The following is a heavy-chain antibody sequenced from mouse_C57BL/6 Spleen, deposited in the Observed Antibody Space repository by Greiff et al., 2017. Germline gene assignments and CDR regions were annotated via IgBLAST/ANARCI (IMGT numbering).Heavy chain of an antibody. CDR2: INPNNGGT. Sequence: EVQLQQSGPELVKPGASVKMSCKASGYTFTDYNMHWVKQSHGKSLEWIGYINPNNGGTSYNQKFKGKATLTVNKSSSTAYMELRSLTSEESAVYYCALAYYSNYRFAYWGQGTLVTVSA. CDR1: GYTFTDYN. V-gene: IGHV1-22*01. J-gene: IGHJ3*01. CDR3: ALAYYSNYRFAY. D-gene: IGHD2-5*01.